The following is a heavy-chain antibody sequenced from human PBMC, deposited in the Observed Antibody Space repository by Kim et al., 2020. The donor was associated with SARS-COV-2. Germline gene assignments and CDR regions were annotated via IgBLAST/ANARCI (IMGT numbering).Heavy chain of an antibody. Sequence: GGSLRLSCAASGFTFRSYSMSWVRQGPGKGLEWVANIKQDGTKTYYVDSVKGRFTIFRDNAQNSLHLLMNSLRVEDTAVYYCARRKNSSPRWWSDGSDGSNALRPQFDIWGQGTMVTVSS. D-gene: IGHD2-15*01. V-gene: IGHV3-7*01. J-gene: IGHJ3*02. CDR2: IKQDGTKT. CDR1: GFTFRSYS. CDR3: ARRKNSSPRWWSDGSDGSNALRPQFDI.